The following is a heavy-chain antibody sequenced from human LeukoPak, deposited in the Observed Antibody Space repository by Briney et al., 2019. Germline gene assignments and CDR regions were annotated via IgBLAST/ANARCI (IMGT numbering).Heavy chain of an antibody. CDR1: GFTFSSYA. J-gene: IGHJ4*02. CDR3: AKDRRSGRGAVDY. CDR2: ISWNSGSI. V-gene: IGHV3-9*01. D-gene: IGHD3-10*01. Sequence: GGSLRLSCAASGFTFSSYAMSWVRQAPGKGLEWVSGISWNSGSIGYADSVKGRFTISRDNAKNSLYLQMNSLRAEDTALYYCAKDRRSGRGAVDYWGQGTLVTVSS.